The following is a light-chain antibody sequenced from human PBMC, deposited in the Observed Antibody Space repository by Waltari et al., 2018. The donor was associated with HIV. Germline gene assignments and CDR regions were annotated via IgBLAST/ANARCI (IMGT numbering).Light chain of an antibody. CDR1: QGISSY. CDR2: SAS. J-gene: IGKJ3*01. V-gene: IGKV1-9*01. CDR3: QQIDSYPSPFT. Sequence: DIQLTQSPSFLSASVGDRVTITCRASQGISSYLAWYQQKPGKAPKLLIYSASTLQSGVPSRFSGRGSGTEFTLTISSLQPEDFATYYGQQIDSYPSPFTFGPGTKVDFK.